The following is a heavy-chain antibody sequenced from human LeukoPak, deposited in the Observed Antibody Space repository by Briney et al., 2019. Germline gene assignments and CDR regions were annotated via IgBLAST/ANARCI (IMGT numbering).Heavy chain of an antibody. CDR1: GYTLTELS. CDR2: FDPEDGET. D-gene: IGHD2-2*02. J-gene: IGHJ4*02. V-gene: IGHV1-24*01. Sequence: ASVKVSCKVSGYTLTELSMHWVRQAPGKGLEWMGGFDPEDGETIYAQKFQGRVTMTEDTSTDTAYMELSSLRSEDTAVYYCATAIVVVPAAIVTGYYFDYWGQGTLVTVSS. CDR3: ATAIVVVPAAIVTGYYFDY.